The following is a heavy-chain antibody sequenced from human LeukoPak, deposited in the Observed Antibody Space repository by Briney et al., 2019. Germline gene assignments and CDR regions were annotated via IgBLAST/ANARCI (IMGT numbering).Heavy chain of an antibody. Sequence: GGSLRLSCAASGFTFSIYAMSWVRQAPGKGLEWVSTISGSGGNTYYADSVKGRFSISRDNSKNTLNLQMNSLRAEDTAVYYCAKGVTTVTTRYFDYWGQGTLVTVSS. J-gene: IGHJ4*02. CDR1: GFTFSIYA. CDR2: ISGSGGNT. D-gene: IGHD4-17*01. V-gene: IGHV3-23*01. CDR3: AKGVTTVTTRYFDY.